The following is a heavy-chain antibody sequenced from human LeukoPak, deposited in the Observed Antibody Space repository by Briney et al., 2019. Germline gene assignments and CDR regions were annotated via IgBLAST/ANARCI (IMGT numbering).Heavy chain of an antibody. Sequence: SVKVSCKASGGTFSSYTISWVRQAPGQGLEWMGGIIPIFGTANYAQKFQGRVTITADESTSTAYMELSSLRSEDTAVYYCARRAVAGVAYYYYYGMDVWGQGTTVTVSS. CDR2: IIPIFGTA. CDR3: ARRAVAGVAYYYYYGMDV. V-gene: IGHV1-69*13. D-gene: IGHD6-19*01. CDR1: GGTFSSYT. J-gene: IGHJ6*02.